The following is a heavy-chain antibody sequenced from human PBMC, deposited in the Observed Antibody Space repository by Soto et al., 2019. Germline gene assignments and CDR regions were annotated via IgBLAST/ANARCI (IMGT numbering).Heavy chain of an antibody. V-gene: IGHV1-69*02. CDR2: IIPILGIA. J-gene: IGHJ6*02. CDR1: GGTFSSYT. D-gene: IGHD6-13*01. CDR3: AGQGQQLVRRYYYGMDV. Sequence: QVQLVQSGAEVKKPGSSVKVSCKASGGTFSSYTISWVRQAPGQGREWMGRIIPILGIANYAQKFQGRVTITADKPPGTAYMELSSLRSEDTAVYYCAGQGQQLVRRYYYGMDVWGQGTTVTVSS.